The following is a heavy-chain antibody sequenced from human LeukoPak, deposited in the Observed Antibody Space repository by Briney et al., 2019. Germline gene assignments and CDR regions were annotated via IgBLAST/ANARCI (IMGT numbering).Heavy chain of an antibody. D-gene: IGHD3-10*01. CDR1: EFSVSGDY. V-gene: IGHV3-23*01. J-gene: IGHJ4*02. CDR3: AKRGIVIRAVIIVGFHKEAYYFDD. Sequence: GGSLRLSCAASEFSVSGDYMTWDRQAPGKGLEWVAGISGSAGGTIYAASVKGRFTISRDNPKNTLYLQMNSLRAEDTAVYFCAKRGIVIRAVIIVGFHKEAYYFDDWGQGALVTVSS. CDR2: ISGSAGGT.